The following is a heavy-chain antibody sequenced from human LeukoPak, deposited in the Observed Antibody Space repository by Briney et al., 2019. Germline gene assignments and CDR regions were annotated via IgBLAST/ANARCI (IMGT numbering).Heavy chain of an antibody. CDR2: INGDGSST. CDR3: ATDSYSSSWYWSFDL. J-gene: IGHJ2*01. V-gene: IGHV3-74*01. Sequence: GGSLRLSCAASGFTFSSYWMHWVRQAPGKGLVWVSRINGDGSSTYDADSVKGRFTISRDNAKNTVYLQMISLRAEDTAVYYCATDSYSSSWYWSFDLWGRGTLVTVSS. CDR1: GFTFSSYW. D-gene: IGHD6-13*01.